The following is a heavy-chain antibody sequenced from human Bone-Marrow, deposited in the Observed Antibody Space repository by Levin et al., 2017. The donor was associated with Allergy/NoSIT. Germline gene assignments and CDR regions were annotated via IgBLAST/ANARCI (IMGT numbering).Heavy chain of an antibody. V-gene: IGHV3-21*01. CDR1: GILFSSYD. Sequence: GESLKISCAASGILFSSYDMNWVRQAPGKGLEWVSSISAGGNYIYYADSVKGRFTISRDNAKNSLFLQMNSLRAEDTAVYYCASWAMYHYDRNAFDYFYYAMDVWGQGTTVTVSS. CDR2: ISAGGNYI. CDR3: ASWAMYHYDRNAFDYFYYAMDV. D-gene: IGHD3-22*01. J-gene: IGHJ6*02.